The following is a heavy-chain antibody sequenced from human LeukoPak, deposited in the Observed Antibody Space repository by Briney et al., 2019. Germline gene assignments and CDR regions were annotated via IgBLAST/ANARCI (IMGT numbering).Heavy chain of an antibody. V-gene: IGHV3-49*03. Sequence: GGSLRLSCTASGFTFGDNAMSWFRQAPGKGLEWVGVIRSKAHGGTTQYAASVMGRFSISRDDSNYIAYLQMNSLKAEDTAVYYCARYLFAYDTSDQGGMDVWGQGTTVTVSS. CDR1: GFTFGDNA. D-gene: IGHD3-22*01. CDR3: ARYLFAYDTSDQGGMDV. J-gene: IGHJ6*02. CDR2: IRSKAHGGTT.